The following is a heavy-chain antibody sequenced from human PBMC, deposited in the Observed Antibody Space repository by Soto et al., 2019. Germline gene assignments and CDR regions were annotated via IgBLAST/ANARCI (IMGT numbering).Heavy chain of an antibody. CDR1: GFSLCNYA. CDR3: AKDLIDYSNSYFDY. CDR2: ITSVGYT. D-gene: IGHD4-4*01. Sequence: GGSLRLACATSGFSLCNYAMSWVRQAPGKGLEWVAAITSVGYTYYVDSLKGRFTISRDNSKNTLFLQMNSLRAEDTAVYYCAKDLIDYSNSYFDYWGQGTLVTVSS. V-gene: IGHV3-23*01. J-gene: IGHJ4*02.